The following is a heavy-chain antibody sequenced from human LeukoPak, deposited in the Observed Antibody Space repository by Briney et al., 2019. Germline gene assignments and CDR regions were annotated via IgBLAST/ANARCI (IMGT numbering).Heavy chain of an antibody. D-gene: IGHD3-10*01. CDR3: AKYGSGTYYMGKGIFDY. Sequence: GGSLRLSCAASGFTFSDYAMSWVRQAPGKGLEWVSAISGSGDNTYYTDSVKGRFTISRDNSKNTLYLQMNSLRAEDTAVYYCAKYGSGTYYMGKGIFDYWGQGTLVAVSS. CDR1: GFTFSDYA. J-gene: IGHJ4*02. V-gene: IGHV3-23*01. CDR2: ISGSGDNT.